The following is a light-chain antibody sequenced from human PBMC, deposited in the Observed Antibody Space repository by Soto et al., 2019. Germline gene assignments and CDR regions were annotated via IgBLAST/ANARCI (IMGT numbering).Light chain of an antibody. Sequence: DIQMTQSPSSLSASVGNRVTITCRASQTISRYLNWYQQKPGKAPNLLIYTASSLQSGVPSRFSGSGYGTDFTLTISSMKNEDFETYYCQQSYSTTYSFGQGTKVDIK. CDR2: TAS. CDR1: QTISRY. CDR3: QQSYSTTYS. V-gene: IGKV1-39*01. J-gene: IGKJ2*03.